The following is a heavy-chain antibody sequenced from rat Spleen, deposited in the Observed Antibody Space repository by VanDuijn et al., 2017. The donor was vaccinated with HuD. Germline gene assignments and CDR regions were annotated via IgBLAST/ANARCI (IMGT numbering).Heavy chain of an antibody. CDR1: GFTFSNYD. CDR2: ISTGGDDT. CDR3: GRRYGGNYYYYVMDV. D-gene: IGHD1-12*02. Sequence: EVQLVESGGGLVQPGRSLKLSCEASGFTFSNYDMAWVRQAPTKGLAWIASISTGGDDTYYRDSVKGRFTVSRDNAKSTLYLQMDSLRSEDTATYYCGRRYGGNYYYYVMDVWGQGASVTVSS. V-gene: IGHV5-25*01. J-gene: IGHJ4*01.